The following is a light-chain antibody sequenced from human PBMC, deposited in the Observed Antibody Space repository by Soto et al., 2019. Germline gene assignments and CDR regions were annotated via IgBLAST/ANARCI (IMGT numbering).Light chain of an antibody. Sequence: DIVMTQSPLSLPVTPGESASISCRSSQSLQHSNGYNYLDWDVQKPGQSPQILIYLASNRVSGVPERFSGSGSGTDFTLKISRVEAEDVGTYYCMQALQTPAFGQGTKVEIK. V-gene: IGKV2-28*01. CDR2: LAS. J-gene: IGKJ1*01. CDR3: MQALQTPA. CDR1: QSLQHSNGYNY.